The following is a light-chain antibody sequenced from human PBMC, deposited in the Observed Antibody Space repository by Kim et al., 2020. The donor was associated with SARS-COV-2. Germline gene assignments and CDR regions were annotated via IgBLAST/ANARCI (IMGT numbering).Light chain of an antibody. CDR3: QHYGVSPFT. CDR2: GAS. CDR1: QSVSSSS. V-gene: IGKV3-20*01. J-gene: IGKJ3*01. Sequence: PPGERATPSCRTSQSVSSSSLAWYQQKPGQAPRLLIYGASSRATGIPDRFSGSGSGADFTLTISRLEPEDFAVYYCQHYGVSPFTFGPGTKVDIK.